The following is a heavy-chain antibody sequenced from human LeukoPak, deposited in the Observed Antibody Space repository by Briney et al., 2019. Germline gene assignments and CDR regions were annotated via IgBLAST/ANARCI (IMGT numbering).Heavy chain of an antibody. CDR1: GYTFTGYY. Sequence: ASVKVSCKASGYTFTGYYMHWARQAPGQGLEWMGWINPNSGGTNYAQKFQGRVTMTRDTSISTAYMELSRLRSDDTAVYYCAREYCRGGSCYSYFDYWGQGTLVTVSS. CDR3: AREYCRGGSCYSYFDY. D-gene: IGHD2-15*01. V-gene: IGHV1-2*02. CDR2: INPNSGGT. J-gene: IGHJ4*02.